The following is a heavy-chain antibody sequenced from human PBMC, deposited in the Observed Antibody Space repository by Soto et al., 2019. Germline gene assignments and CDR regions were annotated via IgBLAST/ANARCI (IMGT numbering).Heavy chain of an antibody. V-gene: IGHV5-51*01. CDR1: GYSFTTYW. Sequence: GESLTISCNGSGYSFTTYWIGWVRQMPGKGLEWMGIIHPGDSDTRYSPSFQGQGTISADKSISTAYLQWSSLKASDTAMYYCARTKYDFWSGCYLSYGMDVWGQGTTVTVSS. CDR3: ARTKYDFWSGCYLSYGMDV. J-gene: IGHJ6*02. CDR2: IHPGDSDT. D-gene: IGHD3-3*01.